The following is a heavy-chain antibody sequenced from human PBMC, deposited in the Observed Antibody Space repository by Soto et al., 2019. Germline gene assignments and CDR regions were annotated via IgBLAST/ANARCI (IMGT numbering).Heavy chain of an antibody. Sequence: GGSLRLSCAASGFTFSIYGMHWFRQAPGKGLEWVAVIWYDGSNKYYADSVKGRFTISRDNSKNTLYLQMNSLRAEDTAVYHCARATYYDESGYGLDVWGQGTTVTVSS. CDR2: IWYDGSNK. CDR3: ARATYYDESGYGLDV. V-gene: IGHV3-33*01. D-gene: IGHD3-22*01. J-gene: IGHJ6*02. CDR1: GFTFSIYG.